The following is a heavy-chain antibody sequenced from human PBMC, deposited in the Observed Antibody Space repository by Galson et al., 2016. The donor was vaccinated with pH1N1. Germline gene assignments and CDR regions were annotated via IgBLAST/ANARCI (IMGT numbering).Heavy chain of an antibody. Sequence: SLRLSCAASGFTLSSHWMHWVRQAPGKGLVWVSRIDHYGTRTSYADSVKGRFIISRDNAQNTIYLQMHSLRAEDTALYYCARGLLSESSVGADCWGRGTLVTVSS. CDR3: ARGLLSESSVGADC. V-gene: IGHV3-74*01. CDR2: IDHYGTRT. J-gene: IGHJ4*02. D-gene: IGHD3-22*01. CDR1: GFTLSSHW.